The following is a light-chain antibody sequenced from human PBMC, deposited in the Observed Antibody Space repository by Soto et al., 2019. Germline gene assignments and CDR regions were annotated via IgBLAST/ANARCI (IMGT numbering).Light chain of an antibody. CDR2: GAS. CDR3: LQDRNYPRT. V-gene: IGKV1-6*01. J-gene: IGKJ1*01. CDR1: QAIRNE. Sequence: AIQMTQSPSSLSASVGDRVTITCRASQAIRNELGWYQQRPGKAPKALIYGASNLQIGVPSRFSGSGFGTDFTLTISSLKPEDFATYYCLQDRNYPRTFGQGTKVESK.